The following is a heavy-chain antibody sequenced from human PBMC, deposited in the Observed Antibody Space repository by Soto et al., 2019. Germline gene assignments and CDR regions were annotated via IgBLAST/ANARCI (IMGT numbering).Heavy chain of an antibody. J-gene: IGHJ6*02. CDR1: GYTFTSYG. CDR2: ISAYNGNT. Sequence: QVQLVQSGAEVKKPGASVKVSCKASGYTFTSYGISWVRQAPGQGLEWMGWISAYNGNTNYAQKLQGRVTMTTDTPTSTASMELRSLRSDDTAVYYCARPLYAAMVRYYYYYGMDVWGQGTTVTVSS. CDR3: ARPLYAAMVRYYYYYGMDV. V-gene: IGHV1-18*01. D-gene: IGHD5-18*01.